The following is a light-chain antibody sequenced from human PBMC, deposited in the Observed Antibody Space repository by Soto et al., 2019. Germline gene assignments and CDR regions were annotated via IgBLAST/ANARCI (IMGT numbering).Light chain of an antibody. Sequence: EIVLTQSPATLSLSPGERATLSCRASQSVSNYLAWYQHKPGQAPRLLIYDTSNRATGIPARFSGSGSGTDFTLPISSLEPEDFAVYYCQQRSDRPPTFGQGTRLDIK. V-gene: IGKV3-11*01. CDR1: QSVSNY. CDR2: DTS. CDR3: QQRSDRPPT. J-gene: IGKJ5*01.